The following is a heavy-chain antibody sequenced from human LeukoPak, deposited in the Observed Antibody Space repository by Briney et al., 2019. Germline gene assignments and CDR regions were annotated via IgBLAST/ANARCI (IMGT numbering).Heavy chain of an antibody. V-gene: IGHV3-7*01. Sequence: PGGSLRLSCAASGFTFSSYWMSWVRQAPGKGLEWVAIIKQDGSEKYYVDSVKGRFTISRDKAKNSLYLQMNSLRAEDTAVYYCARSRSAMIILYYYYYMDVWGKGSTVTVSS. CDR1: GFTFSSYW. CDR3: ARSRSAMIILYYYYYMDV. D-gene: IGHD5-18*01. CDR2: IKQDGSEK. J-gene: IGHJ6*03.